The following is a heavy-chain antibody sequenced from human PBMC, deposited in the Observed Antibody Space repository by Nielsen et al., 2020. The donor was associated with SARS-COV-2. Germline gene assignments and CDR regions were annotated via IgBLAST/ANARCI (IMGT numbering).Heavy chain of an antibody. CDR3: AKAGSHSYFDH. Sequence: GGSLRLSCAVSGFIFSSYAMNWVRQVPGKGLEWVSAISSSGGNTYYADSVKGRFTISRDNFKNALYLQMNSLRAEDTAVYYCAKAGSHSYFDHWGQGTLVTVSS. CDR1: GFIFSSYA. D-gene: IGHD1-26*01. CDR2: ISSSGGNT. V-gene: IGHV3-23*01. J-gene: IGHJ4*02.